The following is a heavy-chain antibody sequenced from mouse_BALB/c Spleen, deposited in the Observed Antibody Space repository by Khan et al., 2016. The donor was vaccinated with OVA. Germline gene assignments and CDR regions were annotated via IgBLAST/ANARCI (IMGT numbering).Heavy chain of an antibody. D-gene: IGHD2-1*01. Sequence: VQLQQSGAELARPGASVKLSCKASGYSFTSYWMQWVKQRPGQGLEWIGAIYPGDGDTRYTQKFKGKATLTADNSSSTAYMQLSSLASEDSAIYYWARGRYGNWYFDVWGAGTTVTVSS. V-gene: IGHV1-87*01. CDR3: ARGRYGNWYFDV. CDR1: GYSFTSYW. CDR2: IYPGDGDT. J-gene: IGHJ1*01.